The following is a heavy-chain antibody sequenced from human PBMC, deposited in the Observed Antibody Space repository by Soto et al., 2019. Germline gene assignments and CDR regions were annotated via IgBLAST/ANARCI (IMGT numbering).Heavy chain of an antibody. J-gene: IGHJ5*02. D-gene: IGHD2-2*01. Sequence: SEILSLTCTVSGGSISSGDDYWIWIRQPPGKGLEWIGYIYYSGSTYYNPSLKSRVTISVDTSKNQFSLKLSSVTAADTAVYYCARDRYCSSTSCYPWFDPWGQGTLVNVSS. CDR2: IYYSGST. CDR3: ARDRYCSSTSCYPWFDP. CDR1: GGSISSGDDY. V-gene: IGHV4-30-4*01.